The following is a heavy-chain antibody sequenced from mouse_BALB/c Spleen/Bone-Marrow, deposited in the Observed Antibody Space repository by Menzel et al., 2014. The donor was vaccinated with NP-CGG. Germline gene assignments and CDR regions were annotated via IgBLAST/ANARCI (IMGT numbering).Heavy chain of an antibody. D-gene: IGHD1-1*01. CDR1: GYTFTSYW. Sequence: VQLQESGAELARPGASVKLSCKASGYTFTSYWMQSVKQRPGQGLEWIGAIYPGDGDTRYTQKFKGKATLTADKSSSTAYMQLSSLASEDSAVYYCAREGSSPYYFDYWGQGTTLTVSS. V-gene: IGHV1-87*01. CDR3: AREGSSPYYFDY. J-gene: IGHJ2*01. CDR2: IYPGDGDT.